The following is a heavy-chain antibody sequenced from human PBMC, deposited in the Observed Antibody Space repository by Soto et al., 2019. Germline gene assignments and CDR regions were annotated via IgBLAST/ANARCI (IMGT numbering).Heavy chain of an antibody. D-gene: IGHD5-18*01. V-gene: IGHV3-23*01. J-gene: IGHJ4*02. CDR1: GFTFSSYV. Sequence: PGGSLRLSCAASGFTFSSYVMNWVRQAPGKGLEWVSTISGSGDGTYYADSVKGRFTISRDNSKNTLYLQMNSLRAEDTAVYYCTAVERNDYWGQGTLVTVPQ. CDR3: TAVERNDY. CDR2: ISGSGDGT.